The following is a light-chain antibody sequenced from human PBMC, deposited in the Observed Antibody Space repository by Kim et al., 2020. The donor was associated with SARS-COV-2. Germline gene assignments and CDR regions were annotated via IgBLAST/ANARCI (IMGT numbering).Light chain of an antibody. CDR2: QDD. J-gene: IGLJ2*01. V-gene: IGLV3-1*01. Sequence: PGQTVSITCSGDKLGDKFVSWYQQKPGQTPLLVISQDDRRPSGIPERFSGSNSGNTATLTISGTQAMDEADYYCQAWDSNTYVVFGGGTQLTVL. CDR1: KLGDKF. CDR3: QAWDSNTYVV.